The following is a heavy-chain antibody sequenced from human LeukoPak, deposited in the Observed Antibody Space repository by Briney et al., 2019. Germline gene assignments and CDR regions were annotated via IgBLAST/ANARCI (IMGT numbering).Heavy chain of an antibody. V-gene: IGHV3-74*01. Sequence: AGGSLRLSCAASGFTFKLYWMHWVRQAPGKGLVWVSRINPDGTSTNYADSVKGRFTISRDNAKNTLYLQMNSLRAEDTAVYYCARDFSGGTYGYYYYFMDVWGKGTTVTVSS. J-gene: IGHJ6*03. CDR1: GFTFKLYW. CDR2: INPDGTST. D-gene: IGHD1-26*01. CDR3: ARDFSGGTYGYYYYFMDV.